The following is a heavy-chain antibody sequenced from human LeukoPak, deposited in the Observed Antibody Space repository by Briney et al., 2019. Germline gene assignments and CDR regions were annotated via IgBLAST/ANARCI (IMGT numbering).Heavy chain of an antibody. D-gene: IGHD6-13*01. CDR3: ARDPRIAAAGTFWFDP. CDR1: GGSVSSGSYY. V-gene: IGHV4-61*01. CDR2: IYYSGST. Sequence: SETLSLTCTVSGGSVSSGSYYWSWIRQPPGRGLEWIGYIYYSGSTNYNPSLKSRVTISVDTSKNQFSRKLSSVTAADTAVYYCARDPRIAAAGTFWFDPWGQGTLVTVSS. J-gene: IGHJ5*02.